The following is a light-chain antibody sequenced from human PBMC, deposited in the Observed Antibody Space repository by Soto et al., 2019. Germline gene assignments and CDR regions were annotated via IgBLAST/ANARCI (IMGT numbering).Light chain of an antibody. V-gene: IGKV3-15*01. Sequence: EIARTQSPGTLSVSPGAGATLSCRASQSVSTNLAWYQQKPDQAPRLLIYGASTTATGMPARFSGSGSGTEFTLTISSLQSEDFAVYYCQQYYTLPRTFGQVTRVEIK. J-gene: IGKJ1*01. CDR2: GAS. CDR1: QSVSTN. CDR3: QQYYTLPRT.